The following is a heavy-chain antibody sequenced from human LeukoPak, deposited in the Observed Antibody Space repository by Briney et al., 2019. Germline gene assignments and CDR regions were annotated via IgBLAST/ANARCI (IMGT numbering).Heavy chain of an antibody. CDR1: GGSISSYY. V-gene: IGHV4-4*07. D-gene: IGHD5-12*01. Sequence: SETLSLTCTVSGGSISSYYWTWIRQPAGKGLEWIGRIHTSGSTNYNPSLKSRVTMSVDTSKNQFSLKLRSVTAADTAVYYCARKSNSGYDLHHAFDIWGQGTMVTVSS. CDR2: IHTSGST. CDR3: ARKSNSGYDLHHAFDI. J-gene: IGHJ3*02.